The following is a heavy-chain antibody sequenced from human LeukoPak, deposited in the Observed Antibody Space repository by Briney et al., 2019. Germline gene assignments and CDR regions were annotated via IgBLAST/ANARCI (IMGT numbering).Heavy chain of an antibody. D-gene: IGHD3-16*02. CDR1: GGSFSGYY. CDR2: INHSGST. V-gene: IGHV4-34*01. J-gene: IGHJ4*02. CDR3: VGRRYNYVWGSYRQTPIDY. Sequence: SETLSLTCAVYGGSFSGYYWSWIRQPPGKGLEWIGEINHSGSTNYNPSLKSRVTISVDTSKNQFSLKLSSVTAADTAVYYCVGRRYNYVWGSYRQTPIDYWGQGTLVTVSS.